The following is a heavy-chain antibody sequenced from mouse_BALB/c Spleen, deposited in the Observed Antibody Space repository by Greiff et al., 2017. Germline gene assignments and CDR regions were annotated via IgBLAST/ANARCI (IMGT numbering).Heavy chain of an antibody. V-gene: IGHV14-3*02. D-gene: IGHD2-10*02. Sequence: VQLKESGAELVKPGASVKLSCTASGFNIKDTYMHWVKQRPEQGLEWIGRIDPANGNTKYDPKFQGKATITADTSSNTAYLQLSSLTSEDTAVYYCARSLYGNLDYWGQGTTLTVSS. CDR2: IDPANGNT. CDR1: GFNIKDTY. CDR3: ARSLYGNLDY. J-gene: IGHJ2*01.